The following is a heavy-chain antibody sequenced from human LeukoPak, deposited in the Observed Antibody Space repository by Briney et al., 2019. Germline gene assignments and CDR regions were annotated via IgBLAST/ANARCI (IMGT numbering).Heavy chain of an antibody. V-gene: IGHV3-7*01. CDR1: GFTFSYYW. J-gene: IGHJ4*02. CDR3: ARSGFTAVAGPWFDY. Sequence: GGSLRLSCGVYGFTFSYYWMTWVRQAPGKGLEWVANIKQDGSEEYYVDSVKGRFTISRDNAKNSLYLQMNSLRVDDTAVYYCARSGFTAVAGPWFDYWGQGTLVTVSS. D-gene: IGHD6-19*01. CDR2: IKQDGSEE.